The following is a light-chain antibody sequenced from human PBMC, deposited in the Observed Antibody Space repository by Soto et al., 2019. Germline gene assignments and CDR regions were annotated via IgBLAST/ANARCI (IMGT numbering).Light chain of an antibody. V-gene: IGKV1-13*02. CDR3: QQFNSYVT. Sequence: AIQLTQSPSSLSASVGDRVTITCRASQGISSALAWYQQKPGKAPKLLIYDASSLESGVPSRFSGSGSGTDFTLTISSLQPEDFATYYCQQFNSYVTFGGGTRWIS. CDR2: DAS. CDR1: QGISSA. J-gene: IGKJ4*01.